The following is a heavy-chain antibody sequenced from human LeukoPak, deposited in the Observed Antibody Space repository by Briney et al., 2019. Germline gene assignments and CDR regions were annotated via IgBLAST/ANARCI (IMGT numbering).Heavy chain of an antibody. Sequence: ASVKVSCMACGYTFTNYYLHWVRQAPGQGLEWMAMINPSGGSTTYAQTFQGRVTMTRDTSTSTVYMVLSSLRYEGTAVYYCARAMVRGLSNPFDSWGQGTLVTVSS. CDR1: GYTFTNYY. V-gene: IGHV1-46*01. J-gene: IGHJ4*02. D-gene: IGHD3-10*01. CDR2: INPSGGST. CDR3: ARAMVRGLSNPFDS.